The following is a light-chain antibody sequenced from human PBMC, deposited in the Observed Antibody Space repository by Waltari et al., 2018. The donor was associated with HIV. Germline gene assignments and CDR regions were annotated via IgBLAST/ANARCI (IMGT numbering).Light chain of an antibody. V-gene: IGLV2-14*01. CDR1: PSDIAALNY. CDR2: EVE. Sequence: QSALTQPASVSGSPGQSITISCTGPPSDIAALNYVSWYQQHAGDAPTLIFFEVEYRPAGVSDRFSASKSGNSASLTISDLQAEDEAEYFCSSYTSKNFLTFGGGTKLTVL. CDR3: SSYTSKNFLT. J-gene: IGLJ2*01.